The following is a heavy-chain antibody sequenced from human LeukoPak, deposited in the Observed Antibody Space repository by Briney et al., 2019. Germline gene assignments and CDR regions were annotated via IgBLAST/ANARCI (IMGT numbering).Heavy chain of an antibody. CDR3: ANLNHPLRYFDWLPEGFDY. Sequence: PGGSLRLSCAASGFTFSSYAMSWVRQAPGKGLEWVSAISGSGGSTYYADSVKGRFTISRDNSKNTLYLQMNSLRAEDTAVYYCANLNHPLRYFDWLPEGFDYWGQGTLVPSPQ. CDR1: GFTFSSYA. D-gene: IGHD3-9*01. CDR2: ISGSGGST. J-gene: IGHJ4*02. V-gene: IGHV3-23*01.